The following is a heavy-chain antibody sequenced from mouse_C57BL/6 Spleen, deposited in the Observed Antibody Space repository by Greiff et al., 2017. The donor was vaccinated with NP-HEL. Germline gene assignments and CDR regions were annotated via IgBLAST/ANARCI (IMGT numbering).Heavy chain of an antibody. CDR3: ARSGGSRWYFDV. Sequence: QVQLKQSGAELVKPGASVKISCKASGYAFSSYWMNWVKQRPGKGLEWIGQIYPGDGDTNYNGKFKGKATLTADKSSSTAYMQLSSLTSEDSAVYFCARSGGSRWYFDVWGTGTTVTVSS. J-gene: IGHJ1*03. V-gene: IGHV1-80*01. CDR2: IYPGDGDT. CDR1: GYAFSSYW. D-gene: IGHD1-1*02.